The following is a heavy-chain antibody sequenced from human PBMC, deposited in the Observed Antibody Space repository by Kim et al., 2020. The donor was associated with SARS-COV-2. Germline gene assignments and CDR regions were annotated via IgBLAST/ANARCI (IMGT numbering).Heavy chain of an antibody. CDR3: ARRYYDSRGYYYFDS. CDR1: GFTFRTYG. J-gene: IGHJ4*02. CDR2: TKGDGSTT. Sequence: GGSLRLSCAASGFTFRTYGRHWVRQDAGKGLVWVSRTKGDGSTTNCAAYVKGRFTISRDNAKNTLYLQLNSLSAEDTAIYYCARRYYDSRGYYYFDSWGQGTLVTVSS. D-gene: IGHD3-22*01. V-gene: IGHV3-74*01.